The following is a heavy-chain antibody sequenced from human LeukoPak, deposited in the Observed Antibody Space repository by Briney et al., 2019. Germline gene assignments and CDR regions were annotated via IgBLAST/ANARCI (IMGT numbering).Heavy chain of an antibody. D-gene: IGHD6-19*01. CDR3: ARSGMYSSGWYWDYYYHMDV. J-gene: IGHJ6*03. V-gene: IGHV3-64*01. CDR2: ISSNGGST. Sequence: GGSLRLPCAASGFTFSSYAMHLVRQAPGKGLEYVSAISSNGGSTYYANSVKGRFTISRDNSKNTLYLQMGSLRAEDMAVYYCARSGMYSSGWYWDYYYHMDVWGKGTTVTVSS. CDR1: GFTFSSYA.